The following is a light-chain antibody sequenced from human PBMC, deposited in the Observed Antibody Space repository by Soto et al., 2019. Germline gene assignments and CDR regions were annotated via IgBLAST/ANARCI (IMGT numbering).Light chain of an antibody. CDR3: QQYAGSTLT. Sequence: EILMTQSPATLSVSPGERATLSSRASQSVRSDLAWYQQTRGQAPRVXIYGTSSRETGVPDRFIGSGAGTDCTRTISRLEPEDVAVDDCQQYAGSTLTFGVGTKVDIK. CDR2: GTS. J-gene: IGKJ4*01. V-gene: IGKV3-20*01. CDR1: QSVRSD.